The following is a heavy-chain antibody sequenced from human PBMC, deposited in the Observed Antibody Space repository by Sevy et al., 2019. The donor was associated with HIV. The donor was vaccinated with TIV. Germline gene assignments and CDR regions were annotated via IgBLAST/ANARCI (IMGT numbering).Heavy chain of an antibody. CDR1: GYSISSGYY. V-gene: IGHV4-38-2*02. CDR3: ARDGEGSGYDYRIQLWFKRDAFDI. Sequence: SETLSLTCTVSGYSISSGYYWGWIRQPPGKGLEWIGSIYHSGSTYYNPSLKSRVTISVDTSKNQFSLKLSSVTAADTAVYYRARDGEGSGYDYRIQLWFKRDAFDIWGQGTMVTVSS. J-gene: IGHJ3*02. D-gene: IGHD5-12*01. CDR2: IYHSGST.